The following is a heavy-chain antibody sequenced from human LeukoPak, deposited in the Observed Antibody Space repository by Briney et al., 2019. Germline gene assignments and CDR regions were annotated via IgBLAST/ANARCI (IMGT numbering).Heavy chain of an antibody. Sequence: GGSLRLSCAASGFTFSGYTIHWVRQAPGKGLEWVAVMSNDGSIKKYANSVKGRFTISRDNSKNTLYLQMDSLRAEDTAVYYCARELTIFGVVIQRYDTFDIWGQGTMVIVSS. CDR3: ARELTIFGVVIQRYDTFDI. J-gene: IGHJ3*02. CDR1: GFTFSGYT. V-gene: IGHV3-30-3*01. CDR2: MSNDGSIK. D-gene: IGHD3-3*01.